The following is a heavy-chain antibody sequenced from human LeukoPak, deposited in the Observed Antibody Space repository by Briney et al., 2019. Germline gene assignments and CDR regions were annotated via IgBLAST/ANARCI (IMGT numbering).Heavy chain of an antibody. CDR2: INPNSGGT. CDR1: GGTFSSYA. Sequence: GASVKVSCKASGGTFSSYAISWVRQAPGQGLEWMGWINPNSGGTNYAQKFQGRVTMTRDTSISTAYMELSRLRSDDTAVYYCARDPAERDWNYGLRVLGWFDPWGQGTLVTVSS. V-gene: IGHV1-2*02. J-gene: IGHJ5*02. D-gene: IGHD1-7*01. CDR3: ARDPAERDWNYGLRVLGWFDP.